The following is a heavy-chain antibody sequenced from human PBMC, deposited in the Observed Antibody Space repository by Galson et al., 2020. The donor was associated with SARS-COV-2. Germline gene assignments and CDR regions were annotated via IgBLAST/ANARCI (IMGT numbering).Heavy chain of an antibody. Sequence: ASVKVSCKASGYTFTNYGISWVRQAPGQGLEWVGWISAYNDNTNYAQKLQGRVTMTTDTSTSTAYMELRSLRSDDTAVYYCAKDRGGWYGDNWFDPWGQGTLVTVSS. J-gene: IGHJ5*02. D-gene: IGHD6-19*01. CDR1: GYTFTNYG. CDR3: AKDRGGWYGDNWFDP. V-gene: IGHV1-18*01. CDR2: ISAYNDNT.